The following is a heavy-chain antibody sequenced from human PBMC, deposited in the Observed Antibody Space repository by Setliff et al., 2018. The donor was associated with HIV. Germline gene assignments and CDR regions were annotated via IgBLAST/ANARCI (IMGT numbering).Heavy chain of an antibody. CDR1: GFTFDDYA. CDR3: VKDISSGYSAYDH. D-gene: IGHD5-12*01. J-gene: IGHJ5*02. V-gene: IGHV3-9*01. CDR2: ISWNSGSI. Sequence: GGSLRLSCAASGFTFDDYAMHWVRQAPGKGLEWVSGISWNSGSIGYADSVKGRFTISRDNAKNSLYLQMNSLRPEDTAFYYCVKDISSGYSAYDHWGQGILVTVSS.